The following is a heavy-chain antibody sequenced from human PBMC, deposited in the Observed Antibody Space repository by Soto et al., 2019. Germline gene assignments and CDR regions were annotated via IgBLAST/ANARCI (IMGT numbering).Heavy chain of an antibody. V-gene: IGHV3-21*01. CDR3: ARDCIAVADTDYYYGVDV. J-gene: IGHJ6*02. CDR1: GFTFRSYT. CDR2: ISPGSTYI. Sequence: EVQLVESGGGLVKPGGSLSLSCAASGFTFRSYTLNWVRQAPGKGLEWVSSISPGSTYIYYTDSVRGRFTISRDNAKNSLYLQMNSLRAEDTAVYYCARDCIAVADTDYYYGVDVWGQGTSVTVSS. D-gene: IGHD6-19*01.